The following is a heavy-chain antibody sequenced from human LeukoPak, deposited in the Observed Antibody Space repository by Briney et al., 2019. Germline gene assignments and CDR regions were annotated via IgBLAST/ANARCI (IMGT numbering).Heavy chain of an antibody. CDR3: ARDRTLYSSAPGGDY. D-gene: IGHD6-19*01. CDR2: IWYDGSNK. V-gene: IGHV3-33*01. CDR1: GFTFSSYG. J-gene: IGHJ4*02. Sequence: GRSLRLSCAASGFTFSSYGMHWVRQAPGKGLEWVAGIWYDGSNKYYAGSVKDRFTISRDNSKNTLYLQMNSLRAEDTAVYYCARDRTLYSSAPGGDYWGQGTLVTVSS.